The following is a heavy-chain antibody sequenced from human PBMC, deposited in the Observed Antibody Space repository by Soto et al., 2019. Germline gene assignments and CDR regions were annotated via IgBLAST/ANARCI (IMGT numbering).Heavy chain of an antibody. D-gene: IGHD4-4*01. CDR1: GYTFTSYG. V-gene: IGHV1-18*01. CDR3: ARSETTVTSGRYYGMDV. Sequence: QVQLVQSGAEVKKPGASVKVSCKASGYTFTSYGISWVRQAPGQGLEWMGWITGYNGKTNYAQKLQGRVTMTTDTSTRTAHMELRSLRSDDTAVYYCARSETTVTSGRYYGMDVWGQGTTVTVSS. J-gene: IGHJ6*02. CDR2: ITGYNGKT.